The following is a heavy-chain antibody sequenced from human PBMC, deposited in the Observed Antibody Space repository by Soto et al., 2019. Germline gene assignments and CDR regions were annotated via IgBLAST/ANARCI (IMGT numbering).Heavy chain of an antibody. V-gene: IGHV4-4*07. CDR2: IYTSGST. CDR3: ARIGYGDSFLFDY. Sequence: QVQLQESGPGRVKPSETLSLTGTVSGGSISSYDWSWIRPPAGTGLEWIGRIYTSGSTNYNPSLNSRVTMSVDTSKNQCSLKLSSVTAADTAVYYCARIGYGDSFLFDYSGQVTLVTVSS. D-gene: IGHD4-17*01. CDR1: GGSISSYD. J-gene: IGHJ4*02.